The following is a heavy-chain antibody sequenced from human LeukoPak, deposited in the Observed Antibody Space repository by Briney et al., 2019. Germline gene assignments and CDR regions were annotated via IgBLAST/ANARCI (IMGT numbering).Heavy chain of an antibody. CDR1: GSTVGNNY. CDR2: IYSGGNT. Sequence: PGGSLRLSCAASGSTVGNNYMTWVRQGPGKGLEWVSVIYSGGNTYYADSVKGRFTISRDNSKNTLYLQMNSLRAEDTAVYYCARVVSGKFYVYYLDYWGQGTLVTVSS. V-gene: IGHV3-53*01. D-gene: IGHD1-26*01. CDR3: ARVVSGKFYVYYLDY. J-gene: IGHJ4*02.